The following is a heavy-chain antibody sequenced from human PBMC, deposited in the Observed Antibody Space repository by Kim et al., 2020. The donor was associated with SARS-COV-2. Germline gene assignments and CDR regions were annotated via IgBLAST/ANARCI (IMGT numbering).Heavy chain of an antibody. CDR2: IKQDGSEK. CDR3: VPGGRNIAVAGPPRDSPETDAFDI. J-gene: IGHJ3*02. D-gene: IGHD6-19*01. Sequence: GGSLRLSCAASGFTFSSYWMSWVRQAPGKGLEWVANIKQDGSEKYYVDSVKGRFTISRDNAKNSLYLQMNSLRAEDTAVYYCVPGGRNIAVAGPPRDSPETDAFDICGQGTMVTVSS. V-gene: IGHV3-7*01. CDR1: GFTFSSYW.